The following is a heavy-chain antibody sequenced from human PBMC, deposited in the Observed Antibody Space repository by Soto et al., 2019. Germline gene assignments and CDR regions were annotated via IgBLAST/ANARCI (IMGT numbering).Heavy chain of an antibody. D-gene: IGHD3-16*01. CDR1: GYTFSNYA. Sequence: QVQLVQSGAEVKLPGASVKVSCKASGYTFSNYAMHWVRQAPGQRLEWMGLINAGNGDTKYSQKFQGRVTITRDTSASIVYMELSSLRSEDTAVFYCASEVGDYWGQGTLVSVSS. V-gene: IGHV1-3*01. CDR3: ASEVGDY. CDR2: INAGNGDT. J-gene: IGHJ4*02.